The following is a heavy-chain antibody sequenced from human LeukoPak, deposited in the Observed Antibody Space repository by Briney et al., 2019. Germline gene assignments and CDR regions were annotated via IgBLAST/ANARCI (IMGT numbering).Heavy chain of an antibody. CDR2: IIPILGIA. D-gene: IGHD2-15*01. V-gene: IGHV1-69*04. J-gene: IGHJ4*02. Sequence: SVKVSCKASGGTFSSYAISWVRQAPGQGLEWMGRIIPILGIANYAQKFQGRVTITADKSTSTAYMELSSLRSEDTAVYYCARESGIVVVVAATGFDYWGQGTLVTVSS. CDR3: ARESGIVVVVAATGFDY. CDR1: GGTFSSYA.